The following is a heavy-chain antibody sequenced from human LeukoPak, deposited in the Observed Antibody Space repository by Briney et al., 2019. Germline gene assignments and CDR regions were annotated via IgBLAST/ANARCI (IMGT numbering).Heavy chain of an antibody. CDR1: GFTFSNYG. CDR2: ISDDGGST. Sequence: GGFLRLSCAASGFTFSNYGMGWVRQAPGKGLEWVSAISDDGGSTFYADSVKGRFTISRDNSKNTLYLQMKSLRAEDTAVYYCAKRVAYSSSSGGYFDYWGQGTLVTVS. D-gene: IGHD6-6*01. V-gene: IGHV3-23*01. CDR3: AKRVAYSSSSGGYFDY. J-gene: IGHJ4*02.